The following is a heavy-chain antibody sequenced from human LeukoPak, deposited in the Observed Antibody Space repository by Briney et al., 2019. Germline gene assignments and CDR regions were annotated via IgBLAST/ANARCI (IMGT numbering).Heavy chain of an antibody. J-gene: IGHJ4*02. Sequence: PGGSLRLSCAASGFTFSDYFMNWVRQAPGKGLEYVSSISGSSRHIYYADSVKGRYTISRDNTKSSLYLQMNSLRVEDTAVYYCARREGGNAPYGYWGQGTLVTVSS. V-gene: IGHV3-21*04. CDR3: ARREGGNAPYGY. CDR2: ISGSSRHI. CDR1: GFTFSDYF. D-gene: IGHD4-23*01.